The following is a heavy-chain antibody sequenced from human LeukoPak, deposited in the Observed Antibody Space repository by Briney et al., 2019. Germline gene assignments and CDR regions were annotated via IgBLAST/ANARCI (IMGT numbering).Heavy chain of an antibody. CDR3: ARRRDERGYKDIFDI. CDR2: IYTSGST. V-gene: IGHV4-4*07. CDR1: GGSISSYY. Sequence: SEALSLTCTVSGGSISSYYWSWIRQPAGKRLEWIGRIYTSGSTNYNPSLKSRVTMSVDTSKNQFSLKLSSVTAADTAVYYCARRRDERGYKDIFDIWGQGTMVTVSS. D-gene: IGHD5-18*01. J-gene: IGHJ3*02.